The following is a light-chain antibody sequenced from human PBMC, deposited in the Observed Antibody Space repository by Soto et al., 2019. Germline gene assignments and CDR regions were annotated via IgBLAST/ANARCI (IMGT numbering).Light chain of an antibody. CDR3: QQYNNWPRAA. Sequence: EIVLTQSPGTLSLSPGERATLSCRASQSVSSSYLAWYQQKPGQAPRLLIYGASSRATGIPDRFSGSGSGTDFTLTISRLEPEDFAVYYCQQYNNWPRAAFGQGTKVDIK. J-gene: IGKJ1*01. CDR2: GAS. V-gene: IGKV3-20*01. CDR1: QSVSSSY.